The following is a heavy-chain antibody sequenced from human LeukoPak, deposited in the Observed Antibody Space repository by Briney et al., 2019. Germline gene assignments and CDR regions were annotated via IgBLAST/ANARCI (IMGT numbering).Heavy chain of an antibody. CDR1: GGSISSSSYY. V-gene: IGHV4-39*01. D-gene: IGHD6-13*01. CDR3: ARTSGSWYVFDY. CDR2: IYYSGST. J-gene: IGHJ4*02. Sequence: PSETLSLTCTVSGGSISSSSYYWGWIRQPPGKGLEWIGSIYYSGSTYYNPSLKSRVTISVDTSKNQFSLKLSSVTPEDTAVYYCARTSGSWYVFDYWGQGTLVTVSS.